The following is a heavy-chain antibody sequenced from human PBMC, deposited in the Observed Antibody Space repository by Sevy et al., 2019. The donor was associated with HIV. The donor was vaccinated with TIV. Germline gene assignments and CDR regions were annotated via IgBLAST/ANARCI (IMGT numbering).Heavy chain of an antibody. D-gene: IGHD2-8*01. CDR3: AREGCTRPHDY. Sequence: GGSLRISCAASGFAFYDYSMSWIRQAPGKGLEWVATLSFVCGKINYAVSVKGRFTISRDNSKNSFYLQMDNLRVEDTALYYCAREGCTRPHDYWGQGTRFTVSS. CDR1: GFAFYDYS. J-gene: IGHJ4*02. CDR2: LSFVCGKI. V-gene: IGHV3-23*01.